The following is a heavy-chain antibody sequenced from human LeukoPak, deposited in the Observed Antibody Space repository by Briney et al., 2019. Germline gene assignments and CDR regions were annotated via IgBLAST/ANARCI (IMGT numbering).Heavy chain of an antibody. D-gene: IGHD3-10*01. CDR2: ISGYNGDT. CDR3: ARAPNYSGSGSPFWEV. V-gene: IGHV1-18*01. Sequence: ASVKVSCKASGHTFTSYDINWVRQATGQGLEWMGWISGYNGDTRYAQDLQGRVTVTRDTSTSTSYMELRSLRSDDTAVYYCARAPNYSGSGSPFWEVWGQGTLVTVSS. J-gene: IGHJ4*02. CDR1: GHTFTSYD.